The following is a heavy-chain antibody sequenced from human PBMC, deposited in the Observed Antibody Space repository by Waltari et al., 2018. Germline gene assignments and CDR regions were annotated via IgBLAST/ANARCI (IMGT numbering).Heavy chain of an antibody. V-gene: IGHV4-59*12. J-gene: IGHJ4*02. CDR1: GGSISSYY. CDR2: IYYSGST. CDR3: AREPRRDDY. Sequence: QVQLQESGPGLVKPSETLSLTCTVSGGSISSYYWSWIRQPPGKGLEWIGYIYYSGSTNYNPSLKSRVTISVDTSKNQFSLKLSSVTAADTAVYYCAREPRRDDYWGQGTLVTVSS.